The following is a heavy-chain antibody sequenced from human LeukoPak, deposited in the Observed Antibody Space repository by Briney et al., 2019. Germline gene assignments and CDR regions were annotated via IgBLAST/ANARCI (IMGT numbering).Heavy chain of an antibody. CDR1: GGSISSSSYY. J-gene: IGHJ6*02. Sequence: PSETLSLTCTVSGGSISSSSYYWGWIRQPPGKGLEWIGNIYYDRSTYYNPSLKSRVTISVDTCKNQFSLKLSSVTAADTAVYYCARDRAAAGTRGMDVWGQGTTVTVSS. V-gene: IGHV4-39*07. CDR2: IYYDRST. CDR3: ARDRAAAGTRGMDV. D-gene: IGHD6-13*01.